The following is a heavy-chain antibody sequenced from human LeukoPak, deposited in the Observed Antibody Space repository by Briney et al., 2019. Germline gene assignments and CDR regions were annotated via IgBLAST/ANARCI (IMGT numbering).Heavy chain of an antibody. Sequence: ASVKVSCKASGYTFTGYYMHWVRQAPGQGLEWMGRINPNSGGTNYAQKFQGRVTMSRDTSISTAYMELSRLRSDDTAVYYCARIVVATIRVAFDIWGQGTMVTFSS. CDR3: ARIVVATIRVAFDI. V-gene: IGHV1-2*06. D-gene: IGHD5-12*01. CDR1: GYTFTGYY. CDR2: INPNSGGT. J-gene: IGHJ3*02.